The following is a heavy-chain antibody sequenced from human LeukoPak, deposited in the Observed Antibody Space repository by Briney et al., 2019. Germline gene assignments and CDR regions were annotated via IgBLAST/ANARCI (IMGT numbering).Heavy chain of an antibody. D-gene: IGHD6-13*01. V-gene: IGHV1-2*02. CDR3: ARAAPGILNEYFQH. CDR2: INPNSGGT. J-gene: IGHJ1*01. Sequence: ASVKVSCKASGYTFTSYGISWVRQAPGQGLEWMGWINPNSGGTNYAQKFQGRVTMTRDTSISTAYMELSSLRSEDTAVYYCARAAPGILNEYFQHWGQGTLVTVSS. CDR1: GYTFTSYG.